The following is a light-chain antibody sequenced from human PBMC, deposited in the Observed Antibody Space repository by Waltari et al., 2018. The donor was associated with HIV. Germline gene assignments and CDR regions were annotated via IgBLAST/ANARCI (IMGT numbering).Light chain of an antibody. J-gene: IGLJ2*01. CDR1: SSDVGGHKY. V-gene: IGLV2-8*01. Sequence: QSALPQPPSASGSPGPSVTIPCPGTSSDVGGHKYVSWYQQHPGKAPNLIIYEVSKRPSGVPDRFSGSKSGNTASLTVSGLQADDEADFYCSSYAGSTVIFGGGTKLTAL. CDR3: SSYAGSTVI. CDR2: EVS.